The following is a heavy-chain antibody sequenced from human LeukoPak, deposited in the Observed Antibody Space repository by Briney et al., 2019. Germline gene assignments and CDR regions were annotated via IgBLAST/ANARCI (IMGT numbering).Heavy chain of an antibody. CDR1: GYTFTSYY. V-gene: IGHV1-46*01. CDR2: INPSGGST. Sequence: ASVKVSCKASGYTFTSYYMHWVRQAPGQGLERMGIINPSGGSTSYAQKFQGRVTMTRDTSTSTVYMELSSLRPEDTAVYYCARDPRGKDIVVVPAAPGMDYWGQGTLVTVSS. J-gene: IGHJ4*02. CDR3: ARDPRGKDIVVVPAAPGMDY. D-gene: IGHD2-2*01.